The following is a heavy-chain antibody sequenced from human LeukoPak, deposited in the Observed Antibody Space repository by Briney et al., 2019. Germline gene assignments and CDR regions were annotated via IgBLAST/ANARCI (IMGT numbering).Heavy chain of an antibody. D-gene: IGHD3-3*02. V-gene: IGHV3-53*01. J-gene: IGHJ2*01. CDR1: GFTVSTNY. CDR3: ARVGDHFHWYLDL. Sequence: GGSLRLSCAASGFTVSTNYMNWVRQAPGKGLEWVSILYSGSSTYYADSVEGRFTISRDSYKNTLFLQMNALRAEDTAVYYCARVGDHFHWYLDLWGRGTLVTVSS. CDR2: LYSGSST.